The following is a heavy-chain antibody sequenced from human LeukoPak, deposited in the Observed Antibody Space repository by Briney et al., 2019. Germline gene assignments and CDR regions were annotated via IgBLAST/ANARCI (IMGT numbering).Heavy chain of an antibody. D-gene: IGHD6-25*01. Sequence: GESLKISCKGSGYSFTSYWIGWVRQMPGKGLEWMGLIYPGYSDAKYSPSFQGQVTLSVDASISTAYLQLSGLRASDTAIYYCVRFALTSGLDHWGQGTLVTVSS. V-gene: IGHV5-51*01. CDR2: IYPGYSDA. CDR3: VRFALTSGLDH. CDR1: GYSFTSYW. J-gene: IGHJ5*02.